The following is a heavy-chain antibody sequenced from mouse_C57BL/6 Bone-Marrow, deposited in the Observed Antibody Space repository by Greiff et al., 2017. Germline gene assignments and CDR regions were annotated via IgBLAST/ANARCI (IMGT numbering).Heavy chain of an antibody. V-gene: IGHV1-69*01. D-gene: IGHD3-3*01. J-gene: IGHJ2*01. Sequence: VQLQQSGAELVMPGASVKLSCKASGYTFTSYGMHWVKQRPGQGLEWIGEIYPSDSYTNYNQKFKGKSTLTVDKSSSTAYLQLSSLTSEDSAVXYCARGLFDYWGQGTTLTVSS. CDR3: ARGLFDY. CDR2: IYPSDSYT. CDR1: GYTFTSYG.